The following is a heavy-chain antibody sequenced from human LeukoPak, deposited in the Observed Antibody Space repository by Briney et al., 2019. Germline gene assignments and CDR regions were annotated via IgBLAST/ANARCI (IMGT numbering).Heavy chain of an antibody. V-gene: IGHV3-7*01. CDR2: IKPDGSEK. D-gene: IGHD3-10*01. Sequence: GGSLRLSCAASGFTFGTYWMSWVRQAPGKGLEWVANIKPDGSEKYYMDSVKGRFTISRDNAKNSLYLQMNSLRAEDTAVYYCARNGGFGDLNVFWGQGTLVTVSS. J-gene: IGHJ4*02. CDR3: ARNGGFGDLNVF. CDR1: GFTFGTYW.